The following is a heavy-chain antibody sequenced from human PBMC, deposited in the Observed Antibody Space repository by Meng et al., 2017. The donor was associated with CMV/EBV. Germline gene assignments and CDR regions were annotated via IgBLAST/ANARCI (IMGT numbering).Heavy chain of an antibody. Sequence: LSFSNAWMSWVRQAPGKGLEWVGRIRSKTDGGTSDYPVSVKGRFTISRDDSKNKLYLQINSLETEDTAVYYCTREATLDRNYYWFDPWGQGTLVTVSS. CDR1: LSFSNAW. CDR3: TREATLDRNYYWFDP. CDR2: IRSKTDGGTS. D-gene: IGHD1-14*01. J-gene: IGHJ5*02. V-gene: IGHV3-15*01.